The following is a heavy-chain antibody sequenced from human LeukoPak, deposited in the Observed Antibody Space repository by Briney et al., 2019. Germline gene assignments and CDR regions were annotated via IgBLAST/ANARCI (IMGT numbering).Heavy chain of an antibody. J-gene: IGHJ4*02. D-gene: IGHD4-17*01. CDR2: INPSGGST. CDR1: GYTFTNYY. V-gene: IGHV1-46*01. Sequence: ASVKVSCKASGYTFTNYYMHWVRQAPGQGLEWMGIINPSGGSTTYAQKFRGRVTMTRDTSTTTVYMELSSLRSEDTAVYYCARGGPYTVIDYWGQGTLVTVSS. CDR3: ARGGPYTVIDY.